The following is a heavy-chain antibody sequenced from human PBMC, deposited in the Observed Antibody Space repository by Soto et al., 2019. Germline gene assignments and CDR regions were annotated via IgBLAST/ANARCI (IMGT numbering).Heavy chain of an antibody. CDR1: GFTFSSYG. D-gene: IGHD3-22*01. CDR2: ISSSSSYI. J-gene: IGHJ3*02. CDR3: ARDLPRLVVITTSAFDI. Sequence: PGGSLRLSWAASGFTFSSYGVNWVRQAPGKGLEWVSSISSSSSYIYYADSVKGRFTISRDNAKNSLYLQMNSLRAEDTAVYYCARDLPRLVVITTSAFDIWGQGTMVTVS. V-gene: IGHV3-21*01.